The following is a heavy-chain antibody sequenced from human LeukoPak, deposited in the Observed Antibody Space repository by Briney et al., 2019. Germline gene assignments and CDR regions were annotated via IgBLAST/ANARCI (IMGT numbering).Heavy chain of an antibody. CDR2: INPNEGTT. D-gene: IGHD2-15*01. J-gene: IGHJ6*04. Sequence: ASVTVSCKTSGYTFSSYWINWVRQAPGQGLEWMGIINPNEGTTKYAQKFQGRITMTRDTFTSTVYMEVSTLRHEDTAVYYCARVRWARKDGLLIWGKGTTVTISS. CDR1: GYTFSSYW. CDR3: ARVRWARKDGLLI. V-gene: IGHV1-46*01.